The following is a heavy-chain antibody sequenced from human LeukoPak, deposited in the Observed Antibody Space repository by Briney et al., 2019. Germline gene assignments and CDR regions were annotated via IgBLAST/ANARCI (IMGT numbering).Heavy chain of an antibody. J-gene: IGHJ4*02. CDR1: GFTSSSYA. D-gene: IGHD1-26*01. CDR2: ISSNGGST. CDR3: VKGHLVWELGDYFDY. Sequence: TGGSLRLSCSASGFTSSSYAMHWVRQAPGKGLEYVSAISSNGGSTYYADSVKGRFTISRDNSKNTLYLQMSSLRAEDTAVYYCVKGHLVWELGDYFDYWGQGTLVTVSS. V-gene: IGHV3-64D*09.